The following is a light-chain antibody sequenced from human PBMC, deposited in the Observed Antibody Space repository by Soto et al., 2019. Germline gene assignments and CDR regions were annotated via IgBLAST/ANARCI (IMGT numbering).Light chain of an antibody. J-gene: IGKJ1*01. Sequence: EIVLTQSPDTLSLSPGARATLSCRASQSFSVNYFAWFQQKPGQAPRLLIYGASNRATGIPHRFSGSGSGTEFTLTISRLEPEDFAMDHCQYYGTSPAFGQGTKVDIK. CDR2: GAS. V-gene: IGKV3-20*01. CDR1: QSFSVNY. CDR3: QYYGTSPA.